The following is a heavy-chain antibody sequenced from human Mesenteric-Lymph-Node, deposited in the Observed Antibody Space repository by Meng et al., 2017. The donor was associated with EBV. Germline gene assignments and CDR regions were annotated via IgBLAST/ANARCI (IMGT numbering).Heavy chain of an antibody. Sequence: QRQLGASGPEPVKPSETLSITCSISGGAISSGRWGWIRQPPGKGLGWIGDSGRSNYNPSLKSRVTISVDTSKNQFSLKLSSVTAADTAVYYCARRLHYYGCLGSWSQGTLVTVSS. D-gene: IGHD3-10*01. J-gene: IGHJ4*02. CDR2: SGRS. CDR1: GGAISSGR. V-gene: IGHV4-39*01. CDR3: ARRLHYYGCLGS.